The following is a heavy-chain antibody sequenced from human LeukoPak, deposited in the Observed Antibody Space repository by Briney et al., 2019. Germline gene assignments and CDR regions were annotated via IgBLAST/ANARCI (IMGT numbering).Heavy chain of an antibody. CDR2: INHSGST. CDR1: RGSLKGYC. D-gene: IGHD6-13*01. CDR3: ARGQGVAATPNKAKHYGMGF. V-gene: IGHV4-34*01. J-gene: IGHJ6*04. Sequence: SQTLSLTCAVQRGSLKGYCWGWSRRPPGKGQEWIGEINHSGSTNYNPSLKSRVTISVDTSKNQFSLKLSSVTAADTAVYYCARGQGVAATPNKAKHYGMGFWGKGTTVIVSS.